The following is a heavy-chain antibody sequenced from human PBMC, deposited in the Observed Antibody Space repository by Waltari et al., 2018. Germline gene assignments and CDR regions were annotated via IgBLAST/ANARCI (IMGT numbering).Heavy chain of an antibody. Sequence: QVQLQESGPGLVKPSETLSLTCSVSGGSISNSYWPWIRQSPGKGLAWIGDIYYSGTANFNPSLNNRVAISADTSKNQFSLKLSSVIAADTAVYYCARAHLQVVTTRDDYYIYYMDVWGKGTTVTVSS. CDR2: IYYSGTA. CDR3: ARAHLQVVTTRDDYYIYYMDV. V-gene: IGHV4-59*01. D-gene: IGHD5-12*01. CDR1: GGSISNSY. J-gene: IGHJ6*03.